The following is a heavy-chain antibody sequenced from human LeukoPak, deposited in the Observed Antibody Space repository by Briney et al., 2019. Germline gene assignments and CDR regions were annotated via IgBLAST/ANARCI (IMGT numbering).Heavy chain of an antibody. CDR2: ISGSGGST. J-gene: IGHJ4*02. Sequence: GGSLRLSCTASDFTFSSYDMTWVRQAPGKGLEWVSAISGSGGSTYYADSVKGRFTISRDNSKNTLYLQMNSLRAEDTAVYYCAKGVRLRYFDWLFDLIDYWGQGTLVTVSP. D-gene: IGHD3-9*01. CDR1: DFTFSSYD. CDR3: AKGVRLRYFDWLFDLIDY. V-gene: IGHV3-23*01.